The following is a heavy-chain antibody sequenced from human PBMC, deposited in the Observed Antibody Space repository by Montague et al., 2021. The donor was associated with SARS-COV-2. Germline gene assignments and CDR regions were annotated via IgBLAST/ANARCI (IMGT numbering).Heavy chain of an antibody. Sequence: SETLSLTCTVSNYSVSSGYYWGWIRQFPGKGLEWIGFKFHSGSTYYNPSLQSRDITSVDTSKNQVSLKLRSVSAADTAVYYCARGVVGPTVLFLEYWGQGVLVAVSS. V-gene: IGHV4-38-2*02. CDR2: KFHSGST. CDR1: NYSVSSGYY. CDR3: ARGVVGPTVLFLEY. J-gene: IGHJ4*02. D-gene: IGHD1-26*01.